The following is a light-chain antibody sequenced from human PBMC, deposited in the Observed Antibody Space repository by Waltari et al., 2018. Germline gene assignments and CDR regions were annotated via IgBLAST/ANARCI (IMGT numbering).Light chain of an antibody. J-gene: IGKJ4*01. V-gene: IGKV3-15*01. CDR3: QQYFSWPLT. Sequence: ETVMTQSPATLSVSTGAGANLSFRASQSFSDNLAWYQQKPVQAPRHLIYDASTRATSSPARFSGSGSGTDFTLTIRSLQSEDFAVYFCQQYFSWPLTFGGGTKGEI. CDR2: DAS. CDR1: QSFSDN.